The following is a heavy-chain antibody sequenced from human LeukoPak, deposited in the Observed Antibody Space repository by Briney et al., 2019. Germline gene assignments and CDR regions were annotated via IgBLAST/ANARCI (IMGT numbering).Heavy chain of an antibody. CDR1: GGSVSSYY. V-gene: IGHV4-59*02. J-gene: IGHJ4*02. CDR2: IYYSGST. Sequence: SETLSLTCTVSGGSVSSYYWSWIRQPPGKGLEWIGYIYYSGSTNYNPSLKSRVTISVDTSKNQFSLKLSSVTAADTAAYYCARGFMGHRGFDYWGQGTLVTVSS. CDR3: ARGFMGHRGFDY. D-gene: IGHD3-10*01.